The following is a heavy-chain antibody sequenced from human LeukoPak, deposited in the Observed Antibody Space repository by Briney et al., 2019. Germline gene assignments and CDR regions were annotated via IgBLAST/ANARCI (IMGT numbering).Heavy chain of an antibody. CDR1: GYTFTSYG. J-gene: IGHJ6*03. CDR3: ARTSFTPYCGGDCFLYYYYMDV. Sequence: ASVKVSCKASGYTFTSYGISWVRQAPGQGLEWMGWISAYNGNTNYTQKLQGRVTMTTDTSTSTAYMELRSLRSDDTAVYYCARTSFTPYCGGDCFLYYYYMDVWGKGTTVTVSS. V-gene: IGHV1-18*01. CDR2: ISAYNGNT. D-gene: IGHD2-21*02.